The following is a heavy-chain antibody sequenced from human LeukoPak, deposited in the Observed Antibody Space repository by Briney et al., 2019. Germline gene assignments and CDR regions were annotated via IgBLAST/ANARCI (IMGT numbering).Heavy chain of an antibody. CDR1: GGSISGYY. D-gene: IGHD3-9*01. Sequence: PSETLSLTRTVSGGSISGYYWNWIRQPPGKGLEWIGYIYYSGSTNYNPSLKSRVTISVDTSKDQFSLNLSSVTAADTAVYYCARTRLTNFYFDLWGQGTLVTVSS. CDR2: IYYSGST. V-gene: IGHV4-59*08. CDR3: ARTRLTNFYFDL. J-gene: IGHJ4*02.